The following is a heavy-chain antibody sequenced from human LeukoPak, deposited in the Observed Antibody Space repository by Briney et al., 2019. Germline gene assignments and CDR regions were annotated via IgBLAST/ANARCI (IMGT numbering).Heavy chain of an antibody. CDR1: GGSISTYY. Sequence: SETLSLTCTVSGGSISTYYWSWIRQPAGKGLEWIGRIYTSGSTNYNPSLKSRLTTSVDTSKNQFSLKLSSVTAADTAVYYCARDLSNRGRDYYYYMDVWGKGTTVTVSS. CDR2: IYTSGST. D-gene: IGHD7-27*01. CDR3: ARDLSNRGRDYYYYMDV. V-gene: IGHV4-4*07. J-gene: IGHJ6*03.